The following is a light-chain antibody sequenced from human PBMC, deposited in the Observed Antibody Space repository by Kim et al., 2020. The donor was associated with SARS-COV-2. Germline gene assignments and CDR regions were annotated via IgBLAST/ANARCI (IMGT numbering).Light chain of an antibody. CDR2: GAS. J-gene: IGKJ1*01. Sequence: EIVMTQSPATLSVSPGERAILSCRASQSVSSNLAWYQHKPGQAPRLLIYGASTRATGIPARFSGSGSGTEFTLTISSLQSEDFAVYYCQQYSNWPPWTFGQGTKVEIK. V-gene: IGKV3-15*01. CDR1: QSVSSN. CDR3: QQYSNWPPWT.